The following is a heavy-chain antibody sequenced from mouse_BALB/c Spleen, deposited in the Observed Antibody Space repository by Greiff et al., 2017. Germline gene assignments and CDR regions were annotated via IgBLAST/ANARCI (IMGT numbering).Heavy chain of an antibody. V-gene: IGHV1-80*01. J-gene: IGHJ2*01. Sequence: VKLQESGSELVRPGSSVKISCKASGYAFSSYWMNWVKQRPGQGLEWIGQIYPGDGDTNYNGKFKGKATLTADKSSSTAYMQLSSLTSEDSAVYFCARRGSYGNYFDYWGQGTTLTVSS. D-gene: IGHD2-1*01. CDR1: GYAFSSYW. CDR2: IYPGDGDT. CDR3: ARRGSYGNYFDY.